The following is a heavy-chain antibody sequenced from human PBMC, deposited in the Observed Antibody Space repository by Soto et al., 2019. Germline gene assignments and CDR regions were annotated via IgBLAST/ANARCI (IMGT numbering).Heavy chain of an antibody. J-gene: IGHJ6*03. CDR1: GFTFSSYS. Sequence: EVQLVESGGGLVQPGGSLRLSCAASGFTFSSYSMNWVRQAPGKGLEWVSYISSSSSTIYYADSVKGRFTISRDNAKNSLYLQMNSLRAEDTAVYYCARGYCSGGSCYFLRRTPYYYYYMDVWGKGTTVTVSS. CDR3: ARGYCSGGSCYFLRRTPYYYYYMDV. V-gene: IGHV3-48*01. CDR2: ISSSSSTI. D-gene: IGHD2-15*01.